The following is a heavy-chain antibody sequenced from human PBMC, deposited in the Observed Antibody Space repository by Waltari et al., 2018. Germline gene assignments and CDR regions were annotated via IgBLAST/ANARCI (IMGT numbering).Heavy chain of an antibody. CDR3: ARRPPGSHPFDY. CDR1: GYSISSGYY. J-gene: IGHJ4*02. V-gene: IGHV4-38-2*01. CDR2: IYHSGST. Sequence: QVQLQESGPGLVKPSETLSLTCAVSGYSISSGYYWGWIRQPPGKGLEWIGSIYHSGSTYYNPSLKSRVTISVDTSTSTVYMELSSLRSEDTAVYYCARRPPGSHPFDYWGQGTLVTVSS. D-gene: IGHD6-13*01.